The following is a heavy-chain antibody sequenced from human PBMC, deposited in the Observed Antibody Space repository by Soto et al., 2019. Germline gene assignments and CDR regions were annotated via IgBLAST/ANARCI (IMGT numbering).Heavy chain of an antibody. V-gene: IGHV1-69*01. D-gene: IGHD6-13*01. CDR3: ASSAGLDHLLNYYGLNV. Sequence: QMLLVQSSAEVKKPGSSVNVSCKASGGTFTSTAFSWVRQAPGQGLERMGGIIPVLGTPNYAQKFQARLTVTADASTTTVHMELSSLRSDDTAVYYCASSAGLDHLLNYYGLNVWGQGTTVTVSS. CDR1: GGTFTSTA. CDR2: IIPVLGTP. J-gene: IGHJ6*02.